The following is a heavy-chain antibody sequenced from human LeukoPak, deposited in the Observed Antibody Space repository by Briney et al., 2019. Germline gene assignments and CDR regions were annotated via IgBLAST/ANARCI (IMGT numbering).Heavy chain of an antibody. D-gene: IGHD3-3*01. CDR2: ISSSSSYI. Sequence: NPGGSLRLSCAASGFTFSSYSMNWVRQAPGKGLEWVSSISSSSSYIYYADSVKGRFTISRDNAKNSLYLQMNSLRAEDTAVYYCATKKGITIFGVVIGSMDVWGKGTTVTVSS. J-gene: IGHJ6*04. V-gene: IGHV3-21*01. CDR1: GFTFSSYS. CDR3: ATKKGITIFGVVIGSMDV.